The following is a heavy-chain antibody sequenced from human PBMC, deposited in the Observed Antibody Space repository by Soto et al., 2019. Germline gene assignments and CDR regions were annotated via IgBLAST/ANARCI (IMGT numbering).Heavy chain of an antibody. CDR2: INAGNGNT. J-gene: IGHJ5*02. V-gene: IGHV1-3*01. CDR3: ARERGKGYDFWSARGNWCDP. D-gene: IGHD3-3*01. CDR1: GYTFTSYA. Sequence: QVQLVQSGAEVKKPGASVKVSCKASGYTFTSYAMHWVRQAPGQRLEWMGWINAGNGNTKYSQKFQGRVTITRDTSASTAYMELSSRRSEDTAVYYCARERGKGYDFWSARGNWCDPWGQGTLVTVSS.